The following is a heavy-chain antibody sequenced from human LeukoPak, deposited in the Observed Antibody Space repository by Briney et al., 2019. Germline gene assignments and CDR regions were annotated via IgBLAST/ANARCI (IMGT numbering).Heavy chain of an antibody. Sequence: PSQTLSLTCTVSGDSISSGTYYWSWIRQPAGKGLEWIGRIYTSGSTNYNPSLKSRVTISVDTSKNQFSLKLSSVTAADTAVYYCARSRSESSTLYYYYYYMDVGGKGATVTVSS. CDR1: GDSISSGTYY. CDR2: IYTSGST. V-gene: IGHV4-61*02. D-gene: IGHD1-26*01. CDR3: ARSRSESSTLYYYYYYMDV. J-gene: IGHJ6*03.